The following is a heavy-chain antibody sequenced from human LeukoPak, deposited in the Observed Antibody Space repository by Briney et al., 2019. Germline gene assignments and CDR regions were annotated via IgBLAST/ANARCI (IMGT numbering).Heavy chain of an antibody. J-gene: IGHJ4*02. Sequence: GSLRLSCAASGFTVSSNYMSWIRQPPGKGLEWIGEINHSGSTNYNPSLKSRVTISVDTSKNQFSLKLSSVTAADTAVYYCAREAYYYGSGSSHWGQGTLVTVSS. D-gene: IGHD3-10*01. CDR2: INHSGST. V-gene: IGHV4-34*01. CDR1: GFTVSSNY. CDR3: AREAYYYGSGSSH.